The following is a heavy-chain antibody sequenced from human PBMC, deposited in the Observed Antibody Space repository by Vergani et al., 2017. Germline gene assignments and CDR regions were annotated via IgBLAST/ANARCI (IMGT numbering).Heavy chain of an antibody. CDR3: ARAGGIVVPACLNY. D-gene: IGHD2-2*01. CDR1: GFTFSSYS. Sequence: EVQLVESGGGLVQPGGSLRLSCAASGFTFSSYSMNWVRQAPGKGLEWVSYISSSSSTIYYADSVKGRFTISRDNAKNSLYLQMNSLRAEDTAVYYCARAGGIVVPACLNYWGQGTLVTVSS. J-gene: IGHJ4*02. CDR2: ISSSSSTI. V-gene: IGHV3-48*04.